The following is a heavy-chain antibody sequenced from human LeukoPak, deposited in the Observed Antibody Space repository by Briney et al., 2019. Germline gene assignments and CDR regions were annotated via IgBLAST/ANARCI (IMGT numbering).Heavy chain of an antibody. CDR2: ISYDGSNK. Sequence: PGRSLRLSCAASGFTFSSYDMHWVRQAPGKRLEWVAIISYDGSNKYYADSMKGRFTISRDNSKNTLYLQMNSLKTDDTAVYFCARETTWSGYYTRYFYYGMDVWGQGTTVTVSS. D-gene: IGHD3-3*01. J-gene: IGHJ6*02. CDR3: ARETTWSGYYTRYFYYGMDV. CDR1: GFTFSSYD. V-gene: IGHV3-30-3*01.